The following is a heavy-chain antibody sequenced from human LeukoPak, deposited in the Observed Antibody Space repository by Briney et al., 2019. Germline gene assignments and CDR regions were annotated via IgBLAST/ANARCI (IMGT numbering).Heavy chain of an antibody. Sequence: GGSLILSCAASGFTVSNNYMSWVRQAPGKGLEWVSVIYSVGGTYYADSVKGRFTISRDNSKNTLYLQMDSLRAEDTAVYYCARDSSGPLYWGQGTLVTVSS. V-gene: IGHV3-66*01. CDR2: IYSVGGT. D-gene: IGHD6-19*01. CDR1: GFTVSNNY. J-gene: IGHJ4*02. CDR3: ARDSSGPLY.